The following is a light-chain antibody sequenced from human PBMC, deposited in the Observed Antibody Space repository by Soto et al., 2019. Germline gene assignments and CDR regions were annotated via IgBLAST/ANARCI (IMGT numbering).Light chain of an antibody. CDR1: QSISTY. V-gene: IGKV1-39*01. CDR3: QQSFSTPRT. CDR2: ASS. Sequence: IQMTQSPSSLSAFVGDRVTITCRASQSISTYVYWYQQKPGKAPKLLIYASSSLQSGVPSRSSGSGSGTHFTLTINSLQPEDFATYYCQQSFSTPRTFGPGTRVE. J-gene: IGKJ1*01.